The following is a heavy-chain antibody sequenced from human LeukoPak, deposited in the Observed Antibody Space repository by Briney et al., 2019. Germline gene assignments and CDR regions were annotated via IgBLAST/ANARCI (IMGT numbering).Heavy chain of an antibody. J-gene: IGHJ4*02. D-gene: IGHD6-19*01. Sequence: GGSLRLSCAATGFTFSSHFVHWVRQVPGKGLLWVSRIDRGGTATDYADSVKGRFTVSRDNAKNTLYLQMNSLRAEDTAVYYCARDLAGAPFRNFDLWGQGALVTVSS. CDR1: GFTFSSHF. CDR3: ARDLAGAPFRNFDL. V-gene: IGHV3-74*01. CDR2: IDRGGTAT.